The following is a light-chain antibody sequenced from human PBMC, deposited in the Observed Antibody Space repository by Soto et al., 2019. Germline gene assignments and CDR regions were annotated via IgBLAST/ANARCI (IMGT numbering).Light chain of an antibody. V-gene: IGKV1-39*01. CDR2: AAS. J-gene: IGKJ1*01. Sequence: DIQMTQSPSSLSASGGDRVTVSCRASQNIRTYLNWYQQRPGKAPELLIYAASNLQSGVPSRFSGNGSGTDFTLTISSLQAEDFATYYCQQSYSLPQTFGQGTKVEIE. CDR3: QQSYSLPQT. CDR1: QNIRTY.